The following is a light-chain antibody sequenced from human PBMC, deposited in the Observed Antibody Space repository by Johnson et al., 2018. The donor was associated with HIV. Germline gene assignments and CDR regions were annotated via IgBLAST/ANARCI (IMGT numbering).Light chain of an antibody. CDR2: DNN. CDR1: SSNIGNNY. J-gene: IGLJ1*01. Sequence: QAVLTQPPSVSAAPGQKVTISCSGSSSNIGNNYVSWYQQVPGTAPKLLIYDNNRRPSGIPDRFSGSQSGTSATMGITGLQTGDEADYYCGAWDSRLSTAFFGTGTKVTVL. V-gene: IGLV1-51*01. CDR3: GAWDSRLSTAF.